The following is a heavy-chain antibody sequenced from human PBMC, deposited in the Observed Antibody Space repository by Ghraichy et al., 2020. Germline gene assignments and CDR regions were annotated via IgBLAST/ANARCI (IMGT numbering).Heavy chain of an antibody. D-gene: IGHD3-16*02. J-gene: IGHJ6*02. Sequence: GGSLRLSCAASGFTFSSYAMHWVRQAPGKGLEWVAVISYDGSNKYYADSVKGRFTISRDNSKNTLYLQMNSLRAEDTAVYYCAREYDIVIVYYGMDVWGQGTTVTVSS. V-gene: IGHV3-30-3*01. CDR1: GFTFSSYA. CDR2: ISYDGSNK. CDR3: AREYDIVIVYYGMDV.